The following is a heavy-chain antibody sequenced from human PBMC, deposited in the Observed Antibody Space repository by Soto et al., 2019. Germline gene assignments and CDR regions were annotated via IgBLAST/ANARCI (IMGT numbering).Heavy chain of an antibody. CDR3: ARVRTYYYDSSGYQTVYYFDY. V-gene: IGHV4-59*01. Sequence: SETLSLTCTVSGGSISSYYWSWIRQPPGKGLEWIGYIYYSGSTNYNPSLKSRVTISVDTSKNQFSLKLSSVTAADTAVYYCARVRTYYYDSSGYQTVYYFDYWGQGTLVTVSS. D-gene: IGHD3-22*01. J-gene: IGHJ4*02. CDR1: GGSISSYY. CDR2: IYYSGST.